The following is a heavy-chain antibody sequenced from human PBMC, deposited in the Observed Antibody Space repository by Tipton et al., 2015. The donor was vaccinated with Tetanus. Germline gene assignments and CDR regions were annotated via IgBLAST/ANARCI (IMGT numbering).Heavy chain of an antibody. V-gene: IGHV4-39*01. J-gene: IGHJ3*02. CDR1: GGSISSTNYY. CDR3: ARLSSSANDAHGFDI. D-gene: IGHD2-8*01. CDR2: IYNTGNA. Sequence: TLSLTCTVSGGSISSTNYYWGWIRQPPGKGLEWIGSIYNTGNAYYNPALTSRVTMSVDASMIQFSLRLRSVTAADTAMYYCARLSSSANDAHGFDIWGQGTMVTVSS.